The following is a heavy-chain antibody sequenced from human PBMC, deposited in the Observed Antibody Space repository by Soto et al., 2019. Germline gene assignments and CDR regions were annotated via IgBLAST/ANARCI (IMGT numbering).Heavy chain of an antibody. V-gene: IGHV4-59*02. J-gene: IGHJ4*02. D-gene: IGHD4-4*01. CDR1: GGSVSGFP. Sequence: XTLSLPCSVSGGSVSGFPWVWIRQPPGKGLEWVGYIYHTGRTNYNTSLKSRLTVSLDMSRKQLSLQLSSWTASYTALYYCARVSNEYSGKGAFDYWGLGTLATVSS. CDR3: ARVSNEYSGKGAFDY. CDR2: IYHTGRT.